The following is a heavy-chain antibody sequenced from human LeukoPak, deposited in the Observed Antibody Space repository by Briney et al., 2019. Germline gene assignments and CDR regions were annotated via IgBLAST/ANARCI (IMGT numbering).Heavy chain of an antibody. D-gene: IGHD1-14*01. CDR1: GFTFTSHW. J-gene: IGHJ4*02. Sequence: PGGSLRLSCVASGFTFTSHWMHWVRQAPGKGLVSVSRIKSDGSITLYADSVKGRFTTSRDNAKNTMYLQMNSLTVEDTGVYYCTRDAAGLDYWGQGTLVTVSS. CDR2: IKSDGSIT. V-gene: IGHV3-74*01. CDR3: TRDAAGLDY.